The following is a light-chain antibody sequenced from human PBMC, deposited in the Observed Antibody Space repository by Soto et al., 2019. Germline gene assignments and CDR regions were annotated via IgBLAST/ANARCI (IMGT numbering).Light chain of an antibody. CDR3: QQRQYWPPIT. CDR2: GAS. CDR1: QSVSSN. Sequence: EIVVTQSPATLSVSPGERATLSCRASQSVSSNLAWYQQKPGQAPRLLIYGASNRATGIPDRFSGSGSGTDFTLTISSLEPEDCAIYYCQQRQYWPPITFGQGTRLEIK. J-gene: IGKJ5*01. V-gene: IGKV3-11*01.